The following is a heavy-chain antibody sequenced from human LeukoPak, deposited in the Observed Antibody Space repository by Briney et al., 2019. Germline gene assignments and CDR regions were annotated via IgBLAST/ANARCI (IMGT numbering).Heavy chain of an antibody. CDR2: ISSGGST. CDR1: GFIFTTSA. J-gene: IGHJ6*03. D-gene: IGHD6-6*01. V-gene: IGHV3-23*01. Sequence: GGSLRLSCEASGFIFTTSAISWVRQAPGKGLEWVSFISSGGSTYHSDSVRGRFTISRDNSNNTVSLYMHSLRAEDTAIYYCAKEKRSSMDVWGNGTTVIVSS. CDR3: AKEKRSSMDV.